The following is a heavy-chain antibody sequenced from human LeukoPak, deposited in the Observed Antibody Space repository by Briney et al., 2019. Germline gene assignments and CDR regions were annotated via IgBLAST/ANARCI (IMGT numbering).Heavy chain of an antibody. Sequence: SETLSLTCAVYGGSFSGYYWTWIRQSPGKGLEWIGEINHTGGTNYNPSLKSRVTISVDTSKNQFSLKLSSVTAADTAAYYCTKSDGYGLIRICGRGTMVTVSS. CDR3: TKSDGYGLIRI. V-gene: IGHV4-34*01. CDR2: INHTGGT. J-gene: IGHJ3*02. CDR1: GGSFSGYY. D-gene: IGHD3-10*01.